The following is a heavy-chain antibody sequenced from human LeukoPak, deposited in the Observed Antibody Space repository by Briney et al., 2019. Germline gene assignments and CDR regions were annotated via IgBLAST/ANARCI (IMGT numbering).Heavy chain of an antibody. Sequence: KPSETLSLTCTVSGGSISSYYWSWIRQPPGKGLEWIGYIYYSGNTNYNPSLKSRVTISVDTSKNQFSLKLSSVTAADTAVYYCARGGAPTRFLEWLLSPFDYWGQGTLVTVSS. V-gene: IGHV4-59*01. CDR1: GGSISSYY. CDR2: IYYSGNT. D-gene: IGHD3-3*01. CDR3: ARGGAPTRFLEWLLSPFDY. J-gene: IGHJ4*02.